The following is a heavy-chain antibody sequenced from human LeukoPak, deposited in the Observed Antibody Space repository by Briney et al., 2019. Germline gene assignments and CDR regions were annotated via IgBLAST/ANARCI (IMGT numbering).Heavy chain of an antibody. Sequence: SETLSLTCTVSGYSISSGYYWSWIRQPPGKGLEWIGYIYYSGSNNYNPSLKSRVTISVDTSKNQFSLKLSSVTAADTAVYYCARVPRSYYYYYYMDVWGKGTTVTVSS. J-gene: IGHJ6*03. V-gene: IGHV4-61*01. CDR1: GYSISSGYY. CDR2: IYYSGSN. CDR3: ARVPRSYYYYYYMDV.